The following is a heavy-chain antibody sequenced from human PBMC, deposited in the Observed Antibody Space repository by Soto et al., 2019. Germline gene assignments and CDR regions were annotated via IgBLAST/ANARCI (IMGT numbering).Heavy chain of an antibody. Sequence: EVQLLESGGGLVQPGGSLRLPCEPLGLTFSTYALNWVPQAPGNGLGWVSAISGGGGSIHYADSVKGRFTISRDNSKNTLYLQMNSLRDEDTAVYHCVKGYWKGDVWGQGTTVTVSS. CDR3: VKGYWKGDV. D-gene: IGHD1-1*01. J-gene: IGHJ6*02. CDR1: GLTFSTYA. CDR2: ISGGGGSI. V-gene: IGHV3-23*01.